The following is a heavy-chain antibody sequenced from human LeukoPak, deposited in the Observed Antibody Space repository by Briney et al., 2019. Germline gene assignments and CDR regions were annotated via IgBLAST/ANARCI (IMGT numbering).Heavy chain of an antibody. J-gene: IGHJ4*02. D-gene: IGHD2-21*02. V-gene: IGHV3-7*01. CDR1: GFTFSSYA. CDR2: IKQDGSEK. Sequence: GGSLRLSCAAAGFTFSSYAMSWVRQAPGKGREWVANIKQDGSEKYFVDSVKGRFTISRDNAKNSLYLQMNSLRVEDTAVYFCASACGGDCYPSTDTFDYWGQGTLVTVSS. CDR3: ASACGGDCYPSTDTFDY.